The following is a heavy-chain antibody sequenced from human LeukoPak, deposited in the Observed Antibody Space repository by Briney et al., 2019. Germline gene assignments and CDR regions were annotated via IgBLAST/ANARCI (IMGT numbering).Heavy chain of an antibody. V-gene: IGHV3-30*02. Sequence: GGSLRLSCTASGFTLSSYGMHWVRQAPGKGREWVAFIRYDGSNKYYADSVKGRFTISRDNSKNTLYLQMNSLKAEDTAVYYCAKGGTSIAASFDYWGQGTLVTVSS. CDR2: IRYDGSNK. J-gene: IGHJ4*02. D-gene: IGHD6-6*01. CDR3: AKGGTSIAASFDY. CDR1: GFTLSSYG.